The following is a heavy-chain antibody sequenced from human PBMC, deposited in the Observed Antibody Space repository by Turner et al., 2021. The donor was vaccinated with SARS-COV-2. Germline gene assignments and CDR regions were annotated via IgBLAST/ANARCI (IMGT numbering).Heavy chain of an antibody. CDR2: IKQDGSEN. V-gene: IGHV3-7*01. D-gene: IGHD1-26*01. Sequence: EVQLVESGGGLVQPGGSLRLSCAASGFTFSSYWMSWVRQAPGKGLEWVANIKQDGSENYYVDSVKGRFTISRDNAKNSLYLQMNSLRAEDTAVYYCARDMGATTGPFDYWGQGTLVTVSS. CDR3: ARDMGATTGPFDY. CDR1: GFTFSSYW. J-gene: IGHJ4*02.